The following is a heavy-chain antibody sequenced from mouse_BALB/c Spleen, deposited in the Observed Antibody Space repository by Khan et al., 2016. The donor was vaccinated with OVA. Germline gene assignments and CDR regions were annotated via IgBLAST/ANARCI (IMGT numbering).Heavy chain of an antibody. V-gene: IGHV5-17*02. CDR2: ISSGGFTI. Sequence: EVELVESGGGLVQPGGSRKLSCAASGFTFSNFGMHWVRQAPEKGLEWVAYISSGGFTINYADTVQGRFTISRDNPKNTLFLQMTSLRSEDTAMYYCTRDYYGSGSVADWGQGTLVTVSA. CDR1: GFTFSNFG. D-gene: IGHD1-1*01. J-gene: IGHJ3*01. CDR3: TRDYYGSGSVAD.